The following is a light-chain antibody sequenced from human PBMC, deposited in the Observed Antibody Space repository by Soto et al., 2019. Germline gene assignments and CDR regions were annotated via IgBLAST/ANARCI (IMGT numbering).Light chain of an antibody. CDR2: GAS. CDR1: RTVHSN. J-gene: IGKJ1*01. CDR3: QQYNNWPRT. V-gene: IGKV3-15*01. Sequence: EIVLTQSPATVSVCPGDRVTLSCRASRTVHSNVAWYQHKPGQAPRLLIYGASFRATGMPARFSGSGFGTEFTLTISSLQSEDFAVYYCQQYNNWPRTFGQGTKVDIK.